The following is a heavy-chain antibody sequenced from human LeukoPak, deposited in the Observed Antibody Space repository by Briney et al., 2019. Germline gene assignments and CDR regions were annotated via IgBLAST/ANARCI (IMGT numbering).Heavy chain of an antibody. Sequence: ASVKVSCKASGYTFTSYGISWVRQAPGQGLEWMGWISAYNGNTNYAQKLQGRVTMTTDTSTSTAYMELRSLRSDDTAVYYCAISEGRYYDSSGPRGYWGQGTLVTVSS. D-gene: IGHD3-22*01. V-gene: IGHV1-18*01. CDR3: AISEGRYYDSSGPRGY. CDR1: GYTFTSYG. CDR2: ISAYNGNT. J-gene: IGHJ4*02.